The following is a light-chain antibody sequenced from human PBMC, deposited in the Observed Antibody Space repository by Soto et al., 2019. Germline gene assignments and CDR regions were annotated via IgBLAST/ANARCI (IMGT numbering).Light chain of an antibody. V-gene: IGLV1-44*01. CDR1: SSNLGQNP. CDR2: SNS. Sequence: QSVLTQPPSASGTPGQRVTISCSGSSSNLGQNPVHWYQQLPGTAPKLLIYSNSYRPSGVPDRFSGSKSGNSASLAISGIQSEDEDNYYCAAWDDSLTGSWVFGGGTKVTVL. J-gene: IGLJ3*02. CDR3: AAWDDSLTGSWV.